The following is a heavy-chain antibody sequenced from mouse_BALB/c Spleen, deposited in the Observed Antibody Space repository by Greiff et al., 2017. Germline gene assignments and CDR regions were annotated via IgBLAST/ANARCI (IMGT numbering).Heavy chain of an antibody. CDR1: GFTFSSYG. Sequence: EVQGVESGGDLVKPGGSLKLSCAASGFTFSSYGMSWVRQTPDKRLEWVATISSGGSYTYYPDSVKGRFTISRDNAKNTLYLHMSSLKSEDTAMYYCARHGLPRAMDYWGQGTSVTVSS. CDR2: ISSGGSYT. V-gene: IGHV5-6*01. CDR3: ARHGLPRAMDY. D-gene: IGHD2-4*01. J-gene: IGHJ4*01.